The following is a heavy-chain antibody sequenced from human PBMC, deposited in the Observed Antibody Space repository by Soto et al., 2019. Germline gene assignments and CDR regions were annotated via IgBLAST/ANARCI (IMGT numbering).Heavy chain of an antibody. Sequence: GESLKISCKGSGYSFTSYWIGWVRQMPGKGLEWMGIIYPGDSDTRYSPSFQGQVTISADKSLSTAYLQWSSLKASDTAMYYCATHSDTAMVRGYYYGMYGWGKGTTVTVSS. CDR1: GYSFTSYW. V-gene: IGHV5-51*01. CDR3: ATHSDTAMVRGYYYGMYG. J-gene: IGHJ6*04. D-gene: IGHD5-18*01. CDR2: IYPGDSDT.